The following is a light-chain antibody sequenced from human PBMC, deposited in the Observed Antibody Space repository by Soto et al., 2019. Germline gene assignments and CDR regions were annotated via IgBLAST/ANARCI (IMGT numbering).Light chain of an antibody. V-gene: IGLV1-51*01. CDR2: DNN. CDR1: SSNIGNSF. CDR3: GAWDGGLSAFV. Sequence: QSVLTQPPSVSAAPGRTVTISCSGSSSNIGNSFVSWYQQLPGTAPRLLIYDNNERPSGIPDRFSGSKSGTSATLGITGLQTGDEAGYYCGAWDGGLSAFVFGTGTKLTVL. J-gene: IGLJ1*01.